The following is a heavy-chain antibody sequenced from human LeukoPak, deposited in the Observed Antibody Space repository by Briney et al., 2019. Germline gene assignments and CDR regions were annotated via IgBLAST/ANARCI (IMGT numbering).Heavy chain of an antibody. CDR1: GGSISSYY. D-gene: IGHD3-22*01. J-gene: IGHJ5*02. CDR2: ISYSGST. Sequence: SETLSLTCTVSGGSISSYYWSWIRQPPGKGLEWIACISYSGSTKYNPSLKSRVTISVDTSKNQLSLKLSSVTAADTAVYYCAREPGFDSSGYLSWFDPWGQGTLV. V-gene: IGHV4-59*01. CDR3: AREPGFDSSGYLSWFDP.